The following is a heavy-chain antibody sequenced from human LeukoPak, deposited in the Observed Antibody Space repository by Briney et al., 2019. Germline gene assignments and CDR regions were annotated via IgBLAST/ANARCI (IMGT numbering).Heavy chain of an antibody. CDR3: ARGLYYYDSSGYYGDTFDI. Sequence: GGSLRLFCAASGFTFSNYWMHWVRRAPGKGLVWVSRITSDASSTSYADSVKGRFTISRDNAKNTLYLRMNSLRAEDTAVYYCARGLYYYDSSGYYGDTFDIWGQGTMVIVSS. J-gene: IGHJ3*02. CDR2: ITSDASST. CDR1: GFTFSNYW. D-gene: IGHD3-22*01. V-gene: IGHV3-74*01.